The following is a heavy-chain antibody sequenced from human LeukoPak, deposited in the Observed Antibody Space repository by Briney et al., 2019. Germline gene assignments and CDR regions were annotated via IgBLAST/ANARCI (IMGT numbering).Heavy chain of an antibody. J-gene: IGHJ2*01. CDR1: GGSISSSNW. D-gene: IGHD5-24*01. Sequence: SETLSLTCVVSGGSISSSNWWSWVRQPPEKGLEWIGEISHDGSTNYNPSLKSRVTISVDKSNNHFSLKLTPVTAADTGMYYCARGDNYVFDVWGRGTLVSVSS. CDR2: ISHDGST. V-gene: IGHV4-4*02. CDR3: ARGDNYVFDV.